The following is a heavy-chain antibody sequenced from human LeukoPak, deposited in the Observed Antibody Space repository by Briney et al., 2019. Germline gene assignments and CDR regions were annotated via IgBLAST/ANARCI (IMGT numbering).Heavy chain of an antibody. D-gene: IGHD6-6*01. V-gene: IGHV1-69*01. CDR2: IIPIFGTA. CDR1: GGTFSSYA. J-gene: IGHJ5*02. CDR3: AGSSSNWFDP. Sequence: SVKVSCKASGGTFSSYAISWVRQAPGQGLEWMGGIIPIFGTANYTQKFQGRVTITADESTSTAYMELSSLRSEDTAVYYCAGSSSNWFDPWGQGTLVTVSS.